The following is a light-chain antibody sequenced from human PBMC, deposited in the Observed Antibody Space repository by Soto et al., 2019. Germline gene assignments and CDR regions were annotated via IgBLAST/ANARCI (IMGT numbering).Light chain of an antibody. CDR1: TSNIGSNT. J-gene: IGLJ1*01. CDR2: NNN. V-gene: IGLV1-44*01. Sequence: QSVLTQPPSASWTPGQGVPISCSGITSNIGSNTVNWYQQLPGTAPKLLIYNNNQRPSGVPDRFSGSKSGTSASLAIGGLQSEDEADYYCAAWDDSLNGYVFGTGTKVTVL. CDR3: AAWDDSLNGYV.